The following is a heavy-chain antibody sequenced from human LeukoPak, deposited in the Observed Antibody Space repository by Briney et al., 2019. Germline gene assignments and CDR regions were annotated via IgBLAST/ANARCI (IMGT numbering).Heavy chain of an antibody. D-gene: IGHD4-17*01. CDR1: GGSISSYY. CDR2: IYYSGST. V-gene: IGHV4-59*01. J-gene: IGHJ4*02. Sequence: SETLSLTCTVSGGSISSYYWSWIRQPPGKGLEWIGYIYYSGSTNYNPSLKSRVTISVDTSKNQFSLKLSSVPAADTAVYYCARDRDDYGVDYWGQGTLVTVSS. CDR3: ARDRDDYGVDY.